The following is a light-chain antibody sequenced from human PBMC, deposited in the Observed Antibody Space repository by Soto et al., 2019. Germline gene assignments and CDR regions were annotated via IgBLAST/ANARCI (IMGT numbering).Light chain of an antibody. J-gene: IGKJ1*01. CDR2: GAS. CDR1: QSVDSSY. CDR3: QQYGTSRT. Sequence: EIVLTQSPDTLSLTPGERATLSCGASQSVDSSYVAWYHQKPGQAPRLLIYGASSRATGIPDRFSGSGSGTDFTLTISRLEPEDFAVYYCQQYGTSRTFGQGTKVDIK. V-gene: IGKV3-20*01.